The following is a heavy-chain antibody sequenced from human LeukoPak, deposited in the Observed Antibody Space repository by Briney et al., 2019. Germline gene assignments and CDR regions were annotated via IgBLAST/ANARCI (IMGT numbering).Heavy chain of an antibody. CDR3: ARDVVVTSSHDAFDI. CDR2: ISNSGTT. J-gene: IGHJ3*02. Sequence: SQTLSLTCAVSGDSVTSGGYYWTWIRHHPGKGLEWIGYISNSGTTSYNPSLKSRVSISVDTSDNQFSLRLTSVTAADTAVYYCARDVVVTSSHDAFDIWGQGTMVTVSS. D-gene: IGHD2-21*01. CDR1: GDSVTSGGYY. V-gene: IGHV4-31*11.